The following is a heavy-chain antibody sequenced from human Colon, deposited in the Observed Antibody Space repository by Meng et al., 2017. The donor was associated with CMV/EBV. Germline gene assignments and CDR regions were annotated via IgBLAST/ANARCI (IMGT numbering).Heavy chain of an antibody. Sequence: SETLSLTCTVSGDSIRSHYWSWIRQPPGKGLEWMGYIYYSGSATYSPSLRSRITISVDTSKNQFSLNLRSVTAADTAMYFCASGLGHASNNSLDYWGQGTLVTVSS. D-gene: IGHD1-1*01. CDR3: ASGLGHASNNSLDY. CDR1: GDSIRSHY. CDR2: IYYSGSA. J-gene: IGHJ4*02. V-gene: IGHV4-59*11.